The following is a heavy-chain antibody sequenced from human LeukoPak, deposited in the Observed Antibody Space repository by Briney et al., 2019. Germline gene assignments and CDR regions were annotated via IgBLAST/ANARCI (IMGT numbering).Heavy chain of an antibody. CDR2: INLKSGGT. Sequence: AAVKVSCKPSGYTFTGYYMHWLRQARGQGLGWMGWINLKSGGTNYAQKFQGRVMMTGDTSISTGYMELSRLRYDDTAVYYCASWAGGSAPVASFDYWGQGTLVTVSS. CDR1: GYTFTGYY. D-gene: IGHD3-10*01. CDR3: ASWAGGSAPVASFDY. V-gene: IGHV1-2*02. J-gene: IGHJ4*02.